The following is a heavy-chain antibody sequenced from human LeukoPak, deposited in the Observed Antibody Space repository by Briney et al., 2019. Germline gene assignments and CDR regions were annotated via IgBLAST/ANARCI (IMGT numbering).Heavy chain of an antibody. V-gene: IGHV4-34*01. Sequence: SETLSLTCAVYGGSFSGYYWGWIRQPPGKGLEWIGEINHSGSTNYNPSLKSRVTISVDTSKNQFSLKLSSVTAADTAVYYCASRYYDILTGYYFADYWGQGTLVTVSS. CDR1: GGSFSGYY. CDR2: INHSGST. J-gene: IGHJ4*02. D-gene: IGHD3-9*01. CDR3: ASRYYDILTGYYFADY.